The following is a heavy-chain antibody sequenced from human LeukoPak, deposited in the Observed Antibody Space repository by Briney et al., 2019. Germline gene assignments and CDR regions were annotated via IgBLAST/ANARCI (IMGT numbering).Heavy chain of an antibody. D-gene: IGHD3-10*01. CDR1: GFTFSSYG. V-gene: IGHV3-33*06. CDR3: AKVRSGSGTPFDY. Sequence: GGSLRLSWAASGFTFSSYGMHWVRQAPGKGLEWVAVIWYDGSNKYYADSVKGRFTISRDNSKNTLYLQMNSLRAEDTAVYYCAKVRSGSGTPFDYWGQGTLVTVSS. J-gene: IGHJ4*02. CDR2: IWYDGSNK.